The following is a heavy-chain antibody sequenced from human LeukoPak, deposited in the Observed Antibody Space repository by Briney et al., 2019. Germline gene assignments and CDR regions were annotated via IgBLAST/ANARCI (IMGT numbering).Heavy chain of an antibody. D-gene: IGHD4-23*01. V-gene: IGHV4-31*03. Sequence: PSQTLSLTCTVPGGSISSGGCYWSWIRQHPGKGLEWIGYIYYSGSTYYNPSLKGRVTISVDTSKNQFSLKLSSVTAADTAVYYCARDFNYGGTFDYWGQGTLVTVSS. CDR2: IYYSGST. CDR3: ARDFNYGGTFDY. CDR1: GGSISSGGCY. J-gene: IGHJ4*02.